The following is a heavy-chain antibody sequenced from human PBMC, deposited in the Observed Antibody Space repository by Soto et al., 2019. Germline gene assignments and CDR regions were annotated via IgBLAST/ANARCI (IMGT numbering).Heavy chain of an antibody. CDR2: INAGNGNT. Sequence: ASVKVSCKASGYTFTSYAMHWVRQAPGQRLEWMGWINAGNGNTKYSQKFQGRVTITRDTSASTAYMELSSLRSEDTAVYYCARVADYGDYCRWYFDLWGRGTLVTVSS. CDR3: ARVADYGDYCRWYFDL. D-gene: IGHD4-17*01. V-gene: IGHV1-3*01. J-gene: IGHJ2*01. CDR1: GYTFTSYA.